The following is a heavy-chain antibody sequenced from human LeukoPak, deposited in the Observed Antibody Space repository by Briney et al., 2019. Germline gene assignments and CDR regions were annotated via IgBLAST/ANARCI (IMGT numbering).Heavy chain of an antibody. D-gene: IGHD1-1*01. Sequence: ASVKVSCKASGYTFTSYDINWVRQATGQGLEWMGWMNPNSGNTGYAQKFQGRVTMTTDTSTSTAYMELRSLRSDDTAVYYCASSNWNDVTFDYWGQGTLVTVSS. J-gene: IGHJ4*02. V-gene: IGHV1-8*01. CDR2: MNPNSGNT. CDR3: ASSNWNDVTFDY. CDR1: GYTFTSYD.